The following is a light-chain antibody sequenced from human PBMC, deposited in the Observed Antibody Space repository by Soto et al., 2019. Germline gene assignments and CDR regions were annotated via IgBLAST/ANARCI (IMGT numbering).Light chain of an antibody. Sequence: EVVLTQSPGTLSLSPGERATLFCRASQSVTSNYLAWYQQKPGQAPRLLIYDASNRATGIPARFSGSGSGTDFTLTISSLQPEDFATYYCQQANSFPWTFGQGTKVDI. CDR3: QQANSFPWT. V-gene: IGKV3D-20*02. CDR2: DAS. CDR1: QSVTSNY. J-gene: IGKJ1*01.